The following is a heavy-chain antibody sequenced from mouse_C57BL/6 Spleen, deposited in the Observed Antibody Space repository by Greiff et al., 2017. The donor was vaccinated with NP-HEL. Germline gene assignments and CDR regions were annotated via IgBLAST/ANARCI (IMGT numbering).Heavy chain of an antibody. J-gene: IGHJ3*01. V-gene: IGHV1-52*01. D-gene: IGHD1-1*01. CDR2: IDPSDSET. CDR1: GYTFTSYW. Sequence: QVQLQQPGAELVRPGSSVKLSCKASGYTFTSYWMHWVKQRPIQGLEWIGNIDPSDSETHYNQKFKDKATLTVDKSSSTAYMQLSSLTSEDAAVYYCARGDATGLAYWGQGTLVTVSA. CDR3: ARGDATGLAY.